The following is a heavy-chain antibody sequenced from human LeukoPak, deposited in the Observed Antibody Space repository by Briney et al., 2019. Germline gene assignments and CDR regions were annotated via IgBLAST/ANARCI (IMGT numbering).Heavy chain of an antibody. D-gene: IGHD6-13*01. J-gene: IGHJ4*02. CDR1: GGSFSGYY. Sequence: SETLSLTCAVYGGSFSGYYWSWIRQPPGKGLEWIGEINHSGSTNYNPSLQSRVTISVDTSKNQFSLKLSSVTAADTAVYYCARSKSWYVDYWGQGTLVTVSS. V-gene: IGHV4-34*01. CDR2: INHSGST. CDR3: ARSKSWYVDY.